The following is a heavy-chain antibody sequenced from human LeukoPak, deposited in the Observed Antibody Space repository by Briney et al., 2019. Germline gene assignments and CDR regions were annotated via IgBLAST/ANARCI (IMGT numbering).Heavy chain of an antibody. J-gene: IGHJ4*02. Sequence: GGSLRLSCAASGFTLSSYSMNWVRQAPVKGLEWVSSISNSSSYIYYADSVKGRFTISRDNPKNSLYLQMNSLRAEDTAVYYCARERQIASVVDYWGQGTLVTVSS. V-gene: IGHV3-21*01. CDR3: ARERQIASVVDY. CDR2: ISNSSSYI. D-gene: IGHD6-13*01. CDR1: GFTLSSYS.